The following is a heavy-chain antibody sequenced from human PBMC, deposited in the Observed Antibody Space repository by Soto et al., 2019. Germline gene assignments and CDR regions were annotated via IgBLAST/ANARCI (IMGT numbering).Heavy chain of an antibody. V-gene: IGHV3-23*01. CDR3: TSHQIAICDY. D-gene: IGHD2-2*02. Sequence: EVQLLESGGGLVQPGGSLRLSCGASGFAFSQFDMSWVRQAPGKGLEWVSAISASGSTRPYTDSVRGRFTISRDKFRNTVDLQMNNWRAEDTAVYYCTSHQIAICDYWGRGTLVTVSS. J-gene: IGHJ4*02. CDR2: ISASGSTR. CDR1: GFAFSQFD.